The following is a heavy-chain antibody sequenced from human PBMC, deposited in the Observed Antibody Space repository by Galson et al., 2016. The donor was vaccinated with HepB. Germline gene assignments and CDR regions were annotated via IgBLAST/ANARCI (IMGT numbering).Heavy chain of an antibody. CDR1: GFTFSNAW. CDR3: TPSMTYTNGWWGDFDH. J-gene: IGHJ4*02. V-gene: IGHV3-15*01. D-gene: IGHD6-19*01. Sequence: SLRLSCAASGFTFSNAWMSWVRQTPGKGLEWVGRIKTNTDGGTTYYAVPVKGRFTISRDDSKNTLYLQMNSLRIEDTALYYCTPSMTYTNGWWGDFDHWGQGSLVTVSS. CDR2: IKTNTDGGTT.